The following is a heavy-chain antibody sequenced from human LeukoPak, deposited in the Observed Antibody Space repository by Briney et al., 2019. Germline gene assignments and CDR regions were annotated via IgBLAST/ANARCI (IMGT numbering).Heavy chain of an antibody. Sequence: GGSLRLSCASSGFTVSHNYMSWVRQAPGKGLEWVSIIYNDGSSYYADSVKGRFTISRDNSKNTVYLQMNSLRAEDTAVYYCARDRHYYDTSGDRSYFFDYWGQGTLVIVSS. CDR2: IYNDGSS. CDR3: ARDRHYYDTSGDRSYFFDY. D-gene: IGHD3-22*01. J-gene: IGHJ4*02. CDR1: GFTVSHNY. V-gene: IGHV3-53*01.